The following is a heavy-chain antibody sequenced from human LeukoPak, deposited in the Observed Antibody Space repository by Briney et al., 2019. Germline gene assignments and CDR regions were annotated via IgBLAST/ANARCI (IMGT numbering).Heavy chain of an antibody. CDR1: GFTFSSYS. CDR3: ARTDYYDKSIDY. D-gene: IGHD3-22*01. J-gene: IGHJ4*02. V-gene: IGHV3-21*01. Sequence: MAGGSLRLSCAASGFTFSSYSMNWVRQAPGKGLGWVSSISTGSSFIYYADSVKGRFTISRDIAKNSLYLQMNSLRAEDTAVYYCARTDYYDKSIDYWGQGTLVTVSS. CDR2: ISTGSSFI.